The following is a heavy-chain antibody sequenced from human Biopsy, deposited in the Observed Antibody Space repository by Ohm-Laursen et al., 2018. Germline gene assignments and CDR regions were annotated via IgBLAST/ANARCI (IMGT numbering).Heavy chain of an antibody. V-gene: IGHV3-9*01. J-gene: IGHJ6*02. CDR3: AKDVRVKVQLDGMDV. Sequence: SLRLSCAASGFTFADYAMHWVRQAPGRGLEWVSGISWHSGSRGYADSVKGRFTISRDNAKKLLYLQMNSLRAEDTALYYCAKDVRVKVQLDGMDVWGQGTTVTVSS. D-gene: IGHD1-1*01. CDR2: ISWHSGSR. CDR1: GFTFADYA.